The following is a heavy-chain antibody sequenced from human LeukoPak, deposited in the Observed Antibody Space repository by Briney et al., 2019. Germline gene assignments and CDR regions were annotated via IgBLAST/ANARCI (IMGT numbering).Heavy chain of an antibody. CDR2: IIPIFGTA. V-gene: IGHV1-69*05. J-gene: IGHJ4*02. CDR1: GGTFSSYA. CDR3: ARVPYYDFWSGSLDY. D-gene: IGHD3-3*01. Sequence: SVKVSCKASGGTFSSYAISWVRQAPGQGLEWMGGIIPIFGTANYAQKFQGRVTITTDESTSTAYMELSSLRSEDTAVYYCARVPYYDFWSGSLDYWGQGTLVTVSS.